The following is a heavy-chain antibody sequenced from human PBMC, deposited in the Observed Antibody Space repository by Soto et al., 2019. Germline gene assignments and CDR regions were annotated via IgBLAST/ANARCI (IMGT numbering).Heavy chain of an antibody. CDR2: IYASGST. CDR1: GGSISGGGYS. V-gene: IGHV4-30-2*01. J-gene: IGHJ4*02. CDR3: ARVVSRYSSASRAYYFDY. D-gene: IGHD6-6*01. Sequence: TLSLTCAVSGGSISGGGYSWSWLRPPPGQGLEWIGYIYASGSTYYNPPLKKRVTISVDRSKNQFSLKISSVTAADTAVYYCARVVSRYSSASRAYYFDYWGQGTLVTVS.